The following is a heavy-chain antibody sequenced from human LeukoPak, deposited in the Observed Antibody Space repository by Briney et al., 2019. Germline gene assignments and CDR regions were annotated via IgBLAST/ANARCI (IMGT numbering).Heavy chain of an antibody. Sequence: PGGSLRLSXAASGFTFSDYWMTWVRQAPGKGLEWVANIKQDGSDKHYVDSVKGRFIISRDNAKNSLYLQMNSLRAEDTAVYYCARAGYTYITLYYWGQGTLVTVSS. J-gene: IGHJ4*02. CDR2: IKQDGSDK. D-gene: IGHD5-18*01. CDR3: ARAGYTYITLYY. CDR1: GFTFSDYW. V-gene: IGHV3-7*01.